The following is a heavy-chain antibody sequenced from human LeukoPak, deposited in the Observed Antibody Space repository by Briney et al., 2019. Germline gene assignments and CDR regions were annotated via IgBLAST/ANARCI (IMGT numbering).Heavy chain of an antibody. Sequence: GRSLRLSCAASGFTFSSYGMHWVRQAPGKGLEGVAVIWYDGSNEYYADSVKGRFTISRDNSKNTLYLQMNSLRAEDTAVYYCARGLVPGFLDYWGQGTPVTVSS. J-gene: IGHJ4*02. V-gene: IGHV3-33*01. CDR2: IWYDGSNE. CDR3: ARGLVPGFLDY. CDR1: GFTFSSYG. D-gene: IGHD4-11*01.